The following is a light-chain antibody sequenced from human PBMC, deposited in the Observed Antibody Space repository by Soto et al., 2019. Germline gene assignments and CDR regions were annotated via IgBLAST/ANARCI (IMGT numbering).Light chain of an antibody. CDR3: QQYYSTPPT. CDR1: QSVLYSSNNKNY. CDR2: WAS. V-gene: IGKV4-1*01. J-gene: IGKJ1*01. Sequence: DIVMTQSPDSLAVSLGERATINCKSSQSVLYSSNNKNYLAWYQQKPGQPPKLLIYWASTRESGVPDRFSGSGFGTYFTLTITSLQAEDVEVYYCQQYYSTPPTFGQGTKVEIK.